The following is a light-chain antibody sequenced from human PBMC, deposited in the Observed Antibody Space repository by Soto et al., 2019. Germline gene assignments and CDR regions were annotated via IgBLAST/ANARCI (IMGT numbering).Light chain of an antibody. Sequence: DIQMTQSPSSLSASVGDRVTITCRASQSIGRYLHWYQQKPGKAPKLLIYAASTLQSGVPSRFSGSGSGTDFTLTISNLQPEDFTTYYCQQTYSTPRTFGQGTKVEIK. CDR3: QQTYSTPRT. CDR2: AAS. V-gene: IGKV1-39*01. CDR1: QSIGRY. J-gene: IGKJ1*01.